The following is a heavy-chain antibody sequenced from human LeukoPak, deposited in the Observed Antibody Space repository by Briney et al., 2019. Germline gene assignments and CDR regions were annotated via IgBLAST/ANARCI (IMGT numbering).Heavy chain of an antibody. CDR1: GFTFSDYY. J-gene: IGHJ3*02. Sequence: GGSLRLSCAASGFTFSDYYMSWIRQAPGKGLEWVPYISSSGSTIYYADSVKGRFTISRDNAKNSLYLQMNSLRAEDTAVYYCARQTLSLFKGAFDIWGQGTMVTVSS. CDR2: ISSSGSTI. D-gene: IGHD2-21*01. CDR3: ARQTLSLFKGAFDI. V-gene: IGHV3-11*01.